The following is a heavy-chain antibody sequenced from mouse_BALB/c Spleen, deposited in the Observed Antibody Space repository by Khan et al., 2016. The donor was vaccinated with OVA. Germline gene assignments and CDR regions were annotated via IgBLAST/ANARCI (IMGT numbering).Heavy chain of an antibody. D-gene: IGHD3-3*01. CDR1: GYSFTSYY. V-gene: IGHV1S135*01. CDR2: IDPFNGGT. CDR3: ARGTFDY. Sequence: EVQLQESGPELMRPGSSVNISCKASGYSFTSYYIHWVKQSHGKSLEWIGYIDPFNGGTDYNQKFKGKATLTVDKSSNTAYMHLSSLTSEDSAVYYCARGTFDYWGQGTLVTVS. J-gene: IGHJ3*01.